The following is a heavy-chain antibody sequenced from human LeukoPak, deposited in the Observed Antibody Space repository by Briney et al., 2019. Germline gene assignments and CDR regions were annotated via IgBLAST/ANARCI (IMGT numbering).Heavy chain of an antibody. CDR3: ARDRGFWSGYYRNWFDP. Sequence: SETLSLTCTVSGGSISSYYWSWIRQPPGKGLEWIGYIYYSGSTNYNPSPKSRVTISVDTSKNQFSLKLSSVTAADTAVYYCARDRGFWSGYYRNWFDPWGQGTLVTVSS. J-gene: IGHJ5*02. D-gene: IGHD3-3*01. CDR1: GGSISSYY. CDR2: IYYSGST. V-gene: IGHV4-59*01.